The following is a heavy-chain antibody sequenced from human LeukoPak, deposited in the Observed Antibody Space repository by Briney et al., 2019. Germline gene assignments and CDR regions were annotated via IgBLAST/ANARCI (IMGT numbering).Heavy chain of an antibody. CDR1: GFTVSSNH. CDR2: ISSTGSMI. CDR3: TRLGY. D-gene: IGHD3-16*01. V-gene: IGHV3-48*04. Sequence: TGGSLRLSCAASGFTVSSNHMTWVRQAPGKGLEWVPYISSTGSMIYYADSVKGRFTISRDNSKNSLYLQMNSLRTEDTALYYCTRLGYWGQGTLVTVSS. J-gene: IGHJ4*02.